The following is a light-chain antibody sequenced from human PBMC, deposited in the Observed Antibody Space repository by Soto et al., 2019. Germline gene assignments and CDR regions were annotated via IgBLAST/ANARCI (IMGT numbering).Light chain of an antibody. CDR1: QSVNRN. CDR3: QQYDNWPWVPFT. J-gene: IGKJ3*01. CDR2: GAS. Sequence: EIVMTQSPAILSVSPGERVTLSCRASQSVNRNLAWYQQTPGQAPRLLIYGASSRATGTPDRFSGSASGTDFTLTITSLQSADFAVYYCQQYDNWPWVPFTFGPGTRVDAK. V-gene: IGKV3-15*01.